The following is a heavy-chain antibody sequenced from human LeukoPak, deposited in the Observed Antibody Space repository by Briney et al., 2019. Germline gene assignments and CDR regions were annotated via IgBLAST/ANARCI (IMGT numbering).Heavy chain of an antibody. D-gene: IGHD6-13*01. Sequence: RGESLKISCKGSEYRFSSYCIGWVRQMPGKGLEWMGIIWPGDSNTRYSPSFQGQVTISADKSVSAAYLQWSSLKASDTAMYYCATRPAASCSWDPWGQGTVVSVSS. J-gene: IGHJ5*02. V-gene: IGHV5-51*01. CDR1: EYRFSSYC. CDR3: ATRPAASCSWDP. CDR2: IWPGDSNT.